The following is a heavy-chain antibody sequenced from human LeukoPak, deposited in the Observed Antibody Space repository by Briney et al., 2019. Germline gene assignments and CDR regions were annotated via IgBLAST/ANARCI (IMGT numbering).Heavy chain of an antibody. CDR3: ARAHSGYDSDWFDP. D-gene: IGHD5-12*01. CDR1: GGTFGSYA. J-gene: IGHJ5*02. CDR2: IIPIFGTA. Sequence: SVKVSCKASGGTFGSYAISWVRQAPGQGLEWVGGIIPIFGTANYAQKFQGRVTITADESTSTAYMELSSLRSEDTAVYYCARAHSGYDSDWFDPWGQGTLVTVSS. V-gene: IGHV1-69*13.